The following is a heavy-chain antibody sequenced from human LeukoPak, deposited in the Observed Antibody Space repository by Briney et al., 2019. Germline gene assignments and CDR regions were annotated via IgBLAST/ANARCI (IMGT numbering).Heavy chain of an antibody. V-gene: IGHV4-39*07. Sequence: SETLSLTCIVSGGSISSSTCYWGWIRQPPGRGLDWSGSIYYSGSTNYNPSLKSRVTISVDTSKNQFSLKLSSVTAADTAVYYCARVRNYVLSYGMDVWGQGTTVTLSS. CDR3: ARVRNYVLSYGMDV. CDR1: GGSISSSTCY. J-gene: IGHJ6*02. CDR2: IYYSGST. D-gene: IGHD2/OR15-2a*01.